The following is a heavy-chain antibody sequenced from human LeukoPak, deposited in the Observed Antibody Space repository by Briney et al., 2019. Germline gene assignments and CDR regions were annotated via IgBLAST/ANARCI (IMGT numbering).Heavy chain of an antibody. D-gene: IGHD1-26*01. V-gene: IGHV3-48*01. CDR2: ISSSSSTI. Sequence: SGGSLRLSCAASGFTFSSYGMSWVRQAPGKGLEWVSYISSSSSTIYYADSVKGRFTISRDNAKNSLYLQMNSLRAEDTAVYYCARVSGSYSVWFDPWGQGTLVTVSS. CDR3: ARVSGSYSVWFDP. J-gene: IGHJ5*02. CDR1: GFTFSSYG.